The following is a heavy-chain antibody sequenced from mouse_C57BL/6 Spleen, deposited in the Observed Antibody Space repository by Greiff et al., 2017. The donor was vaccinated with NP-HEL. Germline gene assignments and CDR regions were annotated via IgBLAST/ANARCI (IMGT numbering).Heavy chain of an antibody. J-gene: IGHJ4*01. CDR1: GYTFTDHT. Sequence: VQLQQSDAELVKPGASVKISCKVSGYTFTDHTIHWMKQRPEQGLEWIGYIYPRDGSTKYTEKFKGNATLTADNSSSTAYMQLNSLTSEDSAVYFCARPGSSHYYAMDYWGQRTSVTVSS. D-gene: IGHD1-1*01. CDR3: ARPGSSHYYAMDY. CDR2: IYPRDGST. V-gene: IGHV1-78*01.